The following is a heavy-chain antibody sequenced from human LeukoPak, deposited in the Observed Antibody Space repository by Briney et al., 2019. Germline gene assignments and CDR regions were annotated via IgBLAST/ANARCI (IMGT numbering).Heavy chain of an antibody. CDR1: GFTFSSYW. V-gene: IGHV3-74*01. J-gene: IGHJ4*02. CDR2: IASDGSST. Sequence: PGGPLRLSCAASGFTFSSYWMNWVRQAPGKGLVWVSRIASDGSSTTYADSVKGRFSISRVNAKNTLYLQINSLRVEDTAVYYCARGRPHGNDYWGQGTLVTVSS. CDR3: ARGRPHGNDY. D-gene: IGHD4-23*01.